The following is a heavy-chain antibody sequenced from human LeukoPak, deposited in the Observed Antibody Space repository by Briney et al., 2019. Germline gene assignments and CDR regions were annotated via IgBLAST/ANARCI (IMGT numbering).Heavy chain of an antibody. Sequence: GGSLRLSCAASGFTFSSYGMHWVRQAPGKGLGWVAFIRYDGSNKYYADSVKGRFTISRDNSKNTLYLQMNSLRAEDTAVYYCASVDTAMVRVPFDYWGQGTLVTVSS. V-gene: IGHV3-30*02. D-gene: IGHD5-18*01. J-gene: IGHJ4*02. CDR3: ASVDTAMVRVPFDY. CDR2: IRYDGSNK. CDR1: GFTFSSYG.